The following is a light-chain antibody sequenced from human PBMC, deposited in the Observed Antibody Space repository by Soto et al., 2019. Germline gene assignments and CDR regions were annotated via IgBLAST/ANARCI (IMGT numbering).Light chain of an antibody. J-gene: IGKJ5*01. Sequence: EIVLTQSPGTLSLSPGEGATLSCRASQSVSNNYLAWCQQRPGQAPRLLIYGASTRAAGIPDRFSGSGSGTDFTLTITRLEPEDSAVYFCQQYTGPPTTFGQGARLENK. CDR3: QQYTGPPTT. V-gene: IGKV3-20*01. CDR2: GAS. CDR1: QSVSNNY.